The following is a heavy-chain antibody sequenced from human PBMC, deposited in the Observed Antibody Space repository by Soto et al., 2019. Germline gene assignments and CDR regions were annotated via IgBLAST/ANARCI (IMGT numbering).Heavy chain of an antibody. Sequence: SVKVPCKASGGTFSSYAISWVRQAPGQGLEWMGGIIPIFGTANYAQKFQGRVTITADESASTAYMELSSLRSEDTAVYYCARGHGSIAARPGYYGMGVWGQGTTVTVSS. J-gene: IGHJ6*02. D-gene: IGHD6-6*01. CDR3: ARGHGSIAARPGYYGMGV. V-gene: IGHV1-69*13. CDR2: IIPIFGTA. CDR1: GGTFSSYA.